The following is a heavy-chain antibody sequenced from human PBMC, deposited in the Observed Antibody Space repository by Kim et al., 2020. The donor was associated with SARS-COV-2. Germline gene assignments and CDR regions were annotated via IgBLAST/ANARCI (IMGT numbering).Heavy chain of an antibody. CDR3: ATDFAYNWNYGGY. Sequence: YAQKFQGRVTMTEETSTDTAYMELSSLRSEDTAVYYCATDFAYNWNYGGYWGQGTLVTVSS. J-gene: IGHJ4*02. D-gene: IGHD1-7*01. V-gene: IGHV1-24*01.